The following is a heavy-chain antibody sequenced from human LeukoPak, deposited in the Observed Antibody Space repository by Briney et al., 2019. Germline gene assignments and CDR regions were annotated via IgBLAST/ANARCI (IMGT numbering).Heavy chain of an antibody. CDR2: INHSGST. Sequence: SETLSLTCAVYGGSFSGYYWSWIRQPPGKGLEWIGEINHSGSTNYNPSLKSRVTISVDTSKHQFSLKLSSVTAADTAVYYCATYGGNRRGFDYWGQGTLVTVSS. CDR3: ATYGGNRRGFDY. CDR1: GGSFSGYY. J-gene: IGHJ4*02. V-gene: IGHV4-34*01. D-gene: IGHD4-23*01.